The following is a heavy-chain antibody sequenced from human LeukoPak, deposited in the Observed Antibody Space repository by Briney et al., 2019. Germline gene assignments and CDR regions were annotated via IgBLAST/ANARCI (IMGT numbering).Heavy chain of an antibody. D-gene: IGHD6-6*01. V-gene: IGHV6-1*01. CDR1: VDSASSNSAA. Sequence: SQTLSLTCAISVDSASSNSAAWNWIRQSPSRGLEWLGRTYYRSKWYNDYAVSVKSLITINPDTSKNQFSLQLNSVTAEDTAVYYCARESSSGGPDAFDIWGQGTMVTVSS. CDR3: ARESSSGGPDAFDI. CDR2: TYYRSKWYN. J-gene: IGHJ3*02.